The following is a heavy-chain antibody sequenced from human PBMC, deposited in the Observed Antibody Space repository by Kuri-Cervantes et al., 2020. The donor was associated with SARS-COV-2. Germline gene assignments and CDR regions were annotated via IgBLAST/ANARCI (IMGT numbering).Heavy chain of an antibody. Sequence: GSLRLSCTVSGGSITSNYNWGWIRQPLGKGLEWIGTISYSGHTYYNPSLKSRVAMFIDTSKNQFSLKLYSLTAADTSVYYCARHMYKSNPGDAFDISGRGTLVTVSS. V-gene: IGHV4-39*01. J-gene: IGHJ3*02. CDR3: ARHMYKSNPGDAFDI. CDR1: GGSITSNYN. D-gene: IGHD1-20*01. CDR2: ISYSGHT.